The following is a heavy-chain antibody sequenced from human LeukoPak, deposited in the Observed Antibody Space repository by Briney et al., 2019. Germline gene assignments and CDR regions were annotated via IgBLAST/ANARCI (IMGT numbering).Heavy chain of an antibody. D-gene: IGHD2-2*01. J-gene: IGHJ3*02. Sequence: SGTLSLTCTVSGVFLRRSTYYWGWVRQTPGKGFEWIANIYDNGKTNYNPSLKSRVTISVDKSKNQFSLKLSSVTAADTAVYYCAREIVVVPAAMSSRAFDIWGQGTMVTVSS. V-gene: IGHV4-39*07. CDR1: GVFLRRSTYY. CDR3: AREIVVVPAAMSSRAFDI. CDR2: IYDNGKT.